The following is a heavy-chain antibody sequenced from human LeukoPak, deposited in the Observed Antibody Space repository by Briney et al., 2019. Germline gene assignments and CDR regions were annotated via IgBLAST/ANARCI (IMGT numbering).Heavy chain of an antibody. CDR2: IYPRDGST. J-gene: IGHJ4*02. CDR1: GYTFTSNY. V-gene: IGHV1-46*01. CDR3: ARDQEGFDY. Sequence: EASVKVSRKASGYTFTSNYIHWVRQAPGQGLEWMGMIYPRDGSTSYAQKFQGRVTVTRDTSTSTVHMELSGLRSEDTAVYYCARDQEGFDYWAREPWSPSPQ.